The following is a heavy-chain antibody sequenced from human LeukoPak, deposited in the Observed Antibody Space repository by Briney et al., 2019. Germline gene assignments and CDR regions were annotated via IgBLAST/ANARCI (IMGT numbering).Heavy chain of an antibody. J-gene: IGHJ4*02. CDR3: VRVGSVAGSGYLDY. V-gene: IGHV3-72*01. D-gene: IGHD6-19*01. CDR2: SRNKAKSYTT. CDR1: GFTFSDHF. Sequence: GGSLRLSCAVSGFTFSDHFLDWVRQAPGKGLEWVGRSRNKAKSYTTEYAASVKGRFTISRDDSKNSLYLQMNSLKTEGTAVYYCVRVGSVAGSGYLDYWGQGTLVTVSS.